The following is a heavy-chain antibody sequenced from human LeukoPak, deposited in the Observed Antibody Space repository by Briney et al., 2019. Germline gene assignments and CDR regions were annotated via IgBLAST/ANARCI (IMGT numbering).Heavy chain of an antibody. CDR2: IYHTGNT. D-gene: IGHD6-6*01. Sequence: SETLSLTCAVSGYSISSGYYWAWIRQPPGRGLEWIANIYHTGNTYYNPSLNSRVTMSVDTSKNQFSLRLSSVTAADTAVYYCARAGGSSSPYYYYYMDVWGKGTTVTGSS. V-gene: IGHV4-38-2*01. J-gene: IGHJ6*03. CDR3: ARAGGSSSPYYYYYMDV. CDR1: GYSISSGYY.